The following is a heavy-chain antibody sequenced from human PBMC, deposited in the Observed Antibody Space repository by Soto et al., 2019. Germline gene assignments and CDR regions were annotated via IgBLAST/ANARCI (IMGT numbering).Heavy chain of an antibody. V-gene: IGHV3-7*01. Sequence: PGGSLRLSCAASGFIFRNYWMSWVRQAPGKGLEWVAHIKDDGSDIHYVDSVKDRFTISRDNAKSSLILQMNSLRTEDTAVYYCATTLTTSAEYFQHWGQGTPVTAPQ. CDR3: ATTLTTSAEYFQH. J-gene: IGHJ1*01. D-gene: IGHD3-16*01. CDR2: IKDDGSDI. CDR1: GFIFRNYW.